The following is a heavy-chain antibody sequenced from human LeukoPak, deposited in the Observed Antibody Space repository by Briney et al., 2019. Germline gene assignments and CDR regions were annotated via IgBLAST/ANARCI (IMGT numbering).Heavy chain of an antibody. V-gene: IGHV3-74*01. J-gene: IGHJ4*02. CDR3: VRDGDYSSSLDFDL. Sequence: VQPGRSLRLSCAASGFTFSSYAMSWVRQAPGKGLVWVSRMNSDGSDTSYADSVKGRFTISRDNAKNTLYLQMNSLSAEDTAVYYCVRDGDYSSSLDFDLWGQGTLVTVSS. CDR2: MNSDGSDT. D-gene: IGHD6-13*01. CDR1: GFTFSSYA.